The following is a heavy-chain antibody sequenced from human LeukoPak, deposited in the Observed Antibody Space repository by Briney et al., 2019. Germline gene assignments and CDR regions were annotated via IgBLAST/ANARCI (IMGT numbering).Heavy chain of an antibody. J-gene: IGHJ6*02. D-gene: IGHD3-10*01. Sequence: PGRSLTLSCAASGFTFSSYAMHWVRQAPGKGLEWVAVISYDGSNKYYADSVKGRFTISRDNSKNTLYLQMNSLRAEDTAVYYCARVQGIDYYGSGSYRRYYYYGMDVWGQGTTVTVSS. CDR1: GFTFSSYA. CDR3: ARVQGIDYYGSGSYRRYYYYGMDV. CDR2: ISYDGSNK. V-gene: IGHV3-30*04.